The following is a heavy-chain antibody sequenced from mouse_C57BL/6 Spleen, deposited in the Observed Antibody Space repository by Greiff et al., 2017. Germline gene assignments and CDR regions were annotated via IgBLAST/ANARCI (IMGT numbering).Heavy chain of an antibody. CDR1: GFTFSDYG. CDR3: ARDYYGSSLYFDY. Sequence: EVKLVESGGGLVKPGGSLKLSCAASGFTFSDYGMHWVRQAPEKGLEWVAYISSGSSTIYYADTVKGRFTISRDNAKNTLFLQMTSLRSEDTAMYDCARDYYGSSLYFDYWGQGTTLTVSS. J-gene: IGHJ2*01. D-gene: IGHD1-1*01. CDR2: ISSGSSTI. V-gene: IGHV5-17*01.